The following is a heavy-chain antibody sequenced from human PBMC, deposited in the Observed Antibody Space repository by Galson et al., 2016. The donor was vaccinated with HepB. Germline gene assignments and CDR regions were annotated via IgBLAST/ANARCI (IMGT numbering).Heavy chain of an antibody. CDR2: INQDGIED. Sequence: SLRLSCAASGFSFNVYWMSWVRQAPGKGLEWVANINQDGIEDYYVDSVKGRFTISRDNAKKSLVLQMDSLRPEDTAVYYCARDRRGGSPRDAFDVWGQGTLVIASP. CDR1: GFSFNVYW. CDR3: ARDRRGGSPRDAFDV. J-gene: IGHJ3*01. V-gene: IGHV3-7*04. D-gene: IGHD6-25*01.